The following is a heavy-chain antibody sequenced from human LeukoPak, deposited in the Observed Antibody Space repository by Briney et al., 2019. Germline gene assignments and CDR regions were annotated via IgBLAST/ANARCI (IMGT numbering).Heavy chain of an antibody. Sequence: PSETLSLTCTVSGGSISSSSYHWGWIRQPPGKGLQWIGFIYSSGSTNYNPSLKSRVTISLDTSKNQFSLRVSSVTSADTAVYYCARGNSGYDYAFDIWGQGTMVTVSS. V-gene: IGHV4-61*05. CDR2: IYSSGST. CDR1: GGSISSSSYH. CDR3: ARGNSGYDYAFDI. J-gene: IGHJ3*02. D-gene: IGHD5-12*01.